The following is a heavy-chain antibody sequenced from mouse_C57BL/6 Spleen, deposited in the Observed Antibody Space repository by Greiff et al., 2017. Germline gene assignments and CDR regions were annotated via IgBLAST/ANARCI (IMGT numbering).Heavy chain of an antibody. CDR1: GYTFTSYW. CDR3: TRTFYGNYGGYFDV. J-gene: IGHJ1*03. D-gene: IGHD2-10*01. V-gene: IGHV1-5*01. CDR2: IYPGNSDT. Sequence: VQLQQSGTVLARPGASVKMSCKTSGYTFTSYWMHWVKQRPGQGLEWIGAIYPGNSDTSYNQKFKGKAKLTAVTSASTAYMELSSLTNEDSAVYYCTRTFYGNYGGYFDVWGTGTTVTVSS.